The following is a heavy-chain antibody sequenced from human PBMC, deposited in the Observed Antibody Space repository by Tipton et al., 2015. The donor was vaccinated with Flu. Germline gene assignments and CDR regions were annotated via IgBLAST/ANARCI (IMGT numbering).Heavy chain of an antibody. CDR1: GFTFDDYA. D-gene: IGHD2-2*01. J-gene: IGHJ4*02. CDR3: AKDTSTSSLDY. Sequence: SLRLSCAASGFTFDDYAMHWVRQAPGKGLEWVSGISWNSGSIGYADSVKGRFTISRDNAKNSLYLQMNSLRAEDTALYYCAKDTSTSSLDYWGQGTLVTVSS. CDR2: ISWNSGSI. V-gene: IGHV3-9*01.